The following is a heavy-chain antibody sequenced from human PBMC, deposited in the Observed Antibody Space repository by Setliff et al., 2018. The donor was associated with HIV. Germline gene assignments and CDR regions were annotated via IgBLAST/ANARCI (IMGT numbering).Heavy chain of an antibody. CDR2: ISGSGSVI. V-gene: IGHV3-11*04. D-gene: IGHD6-19*01. J-gene: IGHJ4*02. CDR1: GFTFSDDY. CDR3: ARDPTMSGWALAD. Sequence: PGGSLRLSCAASGFTFSDDYMSWIRQIPGKGREGVSYISGSGSVILYADSVKVRFTISRDSAKNSLYLQMNNLRGEDSSVYYCARDPTMSGWALADWGQGTQVTVSS.